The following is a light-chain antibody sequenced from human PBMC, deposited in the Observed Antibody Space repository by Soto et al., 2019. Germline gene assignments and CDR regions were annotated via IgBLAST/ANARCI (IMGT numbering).Light chain of an antibody. V-gene: IGKV3-15*01. CDR2: GAS. CDR3: QQYDNWPPLT. CDR1: QTVGSN. Sequence: EIVMTQSPATLSVSPEERATLSCRASQTVGSNLAWYQQKPGQAPRLLIYGASTRATGMPARFSGSGSGTEFSLTISSLQSEDFAVYYCQQYDNWPPLTFGGGTKVDIK. J-gene: IGKJ4*01.